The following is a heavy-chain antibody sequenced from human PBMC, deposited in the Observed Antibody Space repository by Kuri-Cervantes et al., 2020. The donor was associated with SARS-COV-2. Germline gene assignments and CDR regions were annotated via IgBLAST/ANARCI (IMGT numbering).Heavy chain of an antibody. CDR3: ARIPVHLDYGMDV. V-gene: IGHV2-70*04. CDR2: IDWYDDK. J-gene: IGHJ6*02. D-gene: IGHD1-1*01. Sequence: SWIRQPPGEGLEWLARIDWYDDKCYSTSLKTRLTISKDTSKNQVVLTMTNMDPVDTATYYCARIPVHLDYGMDVWGQGTTVTVSS.